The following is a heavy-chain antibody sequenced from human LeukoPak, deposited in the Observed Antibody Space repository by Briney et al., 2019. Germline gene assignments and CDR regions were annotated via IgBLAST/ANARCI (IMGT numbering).Heavy chain of an antibody. J-gene: IGHJ4*02. D-gene: IGHD1-26*01. CDR2: ISAYDGNT. V-gene: IGHV1-18*01. CDR3: ARDTTIVGAFDY. Sequence: ASVKVSCKASGYTFTSYGISWVRQAPGQGLEWMGWISAYDGNTNYAQKLQGRVTMTTDTSTSTAYMELRSLRSDDTAVYYCARDTTIVGAFDYWGQGTLVTVSS. CDR1: GYTFTSYG.